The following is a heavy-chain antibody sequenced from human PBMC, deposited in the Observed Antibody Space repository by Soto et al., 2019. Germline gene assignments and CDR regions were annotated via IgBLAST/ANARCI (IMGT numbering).Heavy chain of an antibody. CDR3: ARALVGASLVGGRYYGMDV. D-gene: IGHD1-26*01. CDR1: GGTFSSYA. Sequence: QVQLVQSGAEVKKPGSSVKVSCKASGGTFSSYAISWVRQAPGQGLEWMGGIIPIFGTANYAQKFQGRVTITADESTSTAYRELSSLRSEDTDVYYWARALVGASLVGGRYYGMDVWGQGTTVTVSS. V-gene: IGHV1-69*01. J-gene: IGHJ6*02. CDR2: IIPIFGTA.